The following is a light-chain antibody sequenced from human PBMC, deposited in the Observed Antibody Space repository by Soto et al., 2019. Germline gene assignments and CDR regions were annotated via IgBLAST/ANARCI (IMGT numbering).Light chain of an antibody. J-gene: IGLJ2*01. Sequence: QSALTQPASVSGSPGRSITISCTGTSSDVGAYTYVSWYQQHPGKAPKLMIFEVSDRPSGVSNRFSGSKSGNTASLTISGLQAEDEADYYCSSYTTSNTLVFGGGTKVTVL. V-gene: IGLV2-14*01. CDR1: SSDVGAYTY. CDR3: SSYTTSNTLV. CDR2: EVS.